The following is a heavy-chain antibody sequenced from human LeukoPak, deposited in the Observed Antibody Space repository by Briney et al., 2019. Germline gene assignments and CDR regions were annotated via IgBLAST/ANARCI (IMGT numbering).Heavy chain of an antibody. CDR1: GFTFSSYS. CDR3: ARSGLGSSGWYY. V-gene: IGHV3-21*01. Sequence: GGSLRLSCAASGFTFSSYSMNWVRQAPGKGLEWVSSISSSSSSYIYYADSVKGRFTLSRDNAKNSLYLQMNSLRAEDTAVYYCARSGLGSSGWYYWGQGTLVTVSS. CDR2: ISSSSSSYI. J-gene: IGHJ4*02. D-gene: IGHD6-19*01.